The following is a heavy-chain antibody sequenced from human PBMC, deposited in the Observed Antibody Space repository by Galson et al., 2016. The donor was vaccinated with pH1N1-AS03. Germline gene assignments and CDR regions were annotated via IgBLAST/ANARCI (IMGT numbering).Heavy chain of an antibody. J-gene: IGHJ4*02. Sequence: PALVKPTQTLTLTCTFSGFSLTTTAVGVGWFRQPPGKALEWLALIYWNDDNRYSPSLKNRLTFTKDTSKNQVVLKLTEMDAVETATYYCENGSGWVNDYWGQGILVTVSS. CDR1: GFSLTTTAVG. CDR3: ENGSGWVNDY. CDR2: IYWNDDN. V-gene: IGHV2-5*01. D-gene: IGHD3-3*01.